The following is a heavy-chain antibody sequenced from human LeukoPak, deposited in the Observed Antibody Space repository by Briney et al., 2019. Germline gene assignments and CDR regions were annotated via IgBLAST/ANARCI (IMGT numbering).Heavy chain of an antibody. J-gene: IGHJ4*02. V-gene: IGHV1-24*01. Sequence: GASVKVSCKVSGYTLTELSMHWVRQAPGKGLEWMGGFDPEDGETIYAQKFQGRVTMTEDTSTDTAYMELSSLRSEDTAVYYCARASYSYTKRDFDYWGQGTLVTVSS. CDR3: ARASYSYTKRDFDY. D-gene: IGHD5-18*01. CDR2: FDPEDGET. CDR1: GYTLTELS.